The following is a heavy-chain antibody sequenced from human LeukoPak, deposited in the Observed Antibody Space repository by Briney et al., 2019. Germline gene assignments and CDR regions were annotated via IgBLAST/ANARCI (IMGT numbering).Heavy chain of an antibody. J-gene: IGHJ4*02. CDR1: GGSISSSSYY. V-gene: IGHV4-39*01. D-gene: IGHD3-22*01. CDR2: IYYSGST. Sequence: PSETLSLTCTVSGGSISSSSYYWGWIRQPPGKGPEWIGSIYYSGSTYYNPSLKSRVTISADTSKDQFSLKLSSVTAADTAVYYCARQRGYYDSSGYYPDYWGQGTLVTVSS. CDR3: ARQRGYYDSSGYYPDY.